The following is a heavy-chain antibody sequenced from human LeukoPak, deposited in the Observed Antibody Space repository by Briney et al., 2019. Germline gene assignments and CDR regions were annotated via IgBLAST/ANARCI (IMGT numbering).Heavy chain of an antibody. Sequence: SETLSLTCAVSGYSISSGYYWGWIRQPPGKGLEWIGSIYHSGSTYYNPSLKSRVTISVDTSKNQFSLKLSSVTAADTAVYYCARDGDDYGDLSFDYWGQGTLVTVSS. CDR1: GYSISSGYY. V-gene: IGHV4-38-2*02. CDR3: ARDGDDYGDLSFDY. CDR2: IYHSGST. D-gene: IGHD4-17*01. J-gene: IGHJ4*02.